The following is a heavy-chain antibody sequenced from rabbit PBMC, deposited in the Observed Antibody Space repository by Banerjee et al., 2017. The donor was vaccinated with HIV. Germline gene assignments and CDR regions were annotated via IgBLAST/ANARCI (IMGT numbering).Heavy chain of an antibody. J-gene: IGHJ4*01. Sequence: QEQLVESGGGLVQPEGSLTLTCTASGFSFSSDAMCWVRQAPGKGLEWIGSIYTGSSSAYYASWAKGRFTISKASSTTVTLQMTSLTAADTATYFCARAAYAGYGFNLWGPGTLVTVS. CDR1: GFSFSSDA. CDR2: IYTGSSSA. CDR3: ARAAYAGYGFNL. D-gene: IGHD7-1*01. V-gene: IGHV1S45*01.